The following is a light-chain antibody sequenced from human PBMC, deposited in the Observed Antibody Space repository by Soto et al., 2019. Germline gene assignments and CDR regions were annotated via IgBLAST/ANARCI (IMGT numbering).Light chain of an antibody. CDR2: EGN. Sequence: QSALTQPSSVSGSPGQSITISCTGTSRDVGSYNLVSWYQQHPGKVPKLMIYEGNERPSGVSNRFSGSTSGNTASLTISGLQAEDEADYYCSSYAGSSICVFGGGTKLTVL. CDR3: SSYAGSSICV. J-gene: IGLJ3*02. V-gene: IGLV2-23*01. CDR1: SRDVGSYNL.